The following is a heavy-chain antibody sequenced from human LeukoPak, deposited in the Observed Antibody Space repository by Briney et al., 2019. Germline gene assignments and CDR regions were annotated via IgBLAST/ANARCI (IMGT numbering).Heavy chain of an antibody. CDR2: IYYSGST. J-gene: IGHJ6*03. CDR1: GGSLSSYY. D-gene: IGHD5/OR15-5a*01. V-gene: IGHV4-59*01. CDR3: ARVQDIASYWGYYYMDV. Sequence: SETLSLTCTVSGGSLSSYYWSWIRQPPGRGLEWIGYIYYSGSTNHNPSLKSRVTISVDKSKNQTSLKLSSMTAADTAVYYCARVQDIASYWGYYYMDVWGKGTTGTVSS.